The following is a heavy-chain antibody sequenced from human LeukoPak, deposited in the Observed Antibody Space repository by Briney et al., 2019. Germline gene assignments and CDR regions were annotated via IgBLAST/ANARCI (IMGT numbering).Heavy chain of an antibody. J-gene: IGHJ4*02. CDR3: GRDCTGGTCHSGY. D-gene: IGHD2-15*01. Sequence: GGSLRLSCAASGFTFSSYAMSWVRQAPGKGLEWVSAISGSGGSTYYADSVKGRFTISRDNSKNTLYLQMNSLRAEDTAVYHCGRDCTGGTCHSGYWGQGTLVTVSS. CDR2: ISGSGGST. V-gene: IGHV3-23*01. CDR1: GFTFSSYA.